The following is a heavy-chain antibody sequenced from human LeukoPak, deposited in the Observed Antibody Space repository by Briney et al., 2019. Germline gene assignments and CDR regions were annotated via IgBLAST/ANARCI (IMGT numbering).Heavy chain of an antibody. V-gene: IGHV3-74*01. J-gene: IGHJ4*02. CDR2: IKNDGSIT. Sequence: GGSLRLSCAASGFTFSNYWMHWVRQAPGKGLVWVSRIKNDGSITNYADSVKGRFTISRDSAKNTLHLQMSSLRAEDTAVYYCARTDYLTNWGQGTLVTVSS. CDR3: ARTDYLTN. D-gene: IGHD2/OR15-2a*01. CDR1: GFTFSNYW.